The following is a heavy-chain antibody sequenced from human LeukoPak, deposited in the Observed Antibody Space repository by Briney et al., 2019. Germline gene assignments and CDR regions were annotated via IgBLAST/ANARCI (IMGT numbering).Heavy chain of an antibody. CDR2: ISAYNGNT. D-gene: IGHD1-26*01. J-gene: IGHJ3*02. V-gene: IGHV1-18*01. CDR3: AKDTRAIVGSAHNAFDI. Sequence: ASVKVSCKASGYTFTSYGISWVRQAPGQGLEWMGWISAYNGNTNYAQKLQGRVTMTTDTSTSTAYMELRSLRAEDTALYYCAKDTRAIVGSAHNAFDIWGQGTMVTVSS. CDR1: GYTFTSYG.